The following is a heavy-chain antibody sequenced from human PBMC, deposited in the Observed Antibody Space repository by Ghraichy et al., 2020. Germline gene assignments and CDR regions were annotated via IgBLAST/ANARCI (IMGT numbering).Heavy chain of an antibody. CDR2: MNPNSGNT. D-gene: IGHD2-15*01. CDR1: GYTLSSYD. J-gene: IGHJ4*02. CDR3: ARGRVVGYCSDGSCYHLDY. Sequence: ASVKVSCKASGYTLSSYDINWVRQATGQGLEWMGWMNPNSGNTGYAQKFQGRVTMTRSTSMNTAYMELSSLRSEDTAVYYCARGRVVGYCSDGSCYHLDYWGQGTLVTVSS. V-gene: IGHV1-8*01.